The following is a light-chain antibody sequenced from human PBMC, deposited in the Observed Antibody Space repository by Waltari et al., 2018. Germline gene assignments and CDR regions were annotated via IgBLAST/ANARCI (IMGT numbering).Light chain of an antibody. CDR3: QAWDSNSAYV. CDR2: QDR. Sequence: SYELIQPPSVSVSPGQTASITCSGDKLGDKFVCWYQQRPGQSPVLVIYQDRKRPSGIPERLSGANSGNTATLTISGTQAMDEADYYCQAWDSNSAYVFGTGTKVTVL. V-gene: IGLV3-1*01. CDR1: KLGDKF. J-gene: IGLJ1*01.